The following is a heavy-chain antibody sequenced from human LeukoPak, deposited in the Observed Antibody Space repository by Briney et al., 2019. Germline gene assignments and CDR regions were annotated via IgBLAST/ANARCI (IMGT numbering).Heavy chain of an antibody. CDR3: AKGYSGSHYGYFDF. CDR2: ITWNSDTK. CDR1: GFTFDDYA. V-gene: IGHV3-9*01. Sequence: PGGPLRLSCAASGFTFDDYAMHWVRQAPGKGLEWVSGITWNSDTKAYADSVKGRFTISRDNAKNSLYLQMNSLRAEDTALYYCAKGYSGSHYGYFDFWGQGTLVTVSS. J-gene: IGHJ4*02. D-gene: IGHD1-26*01.